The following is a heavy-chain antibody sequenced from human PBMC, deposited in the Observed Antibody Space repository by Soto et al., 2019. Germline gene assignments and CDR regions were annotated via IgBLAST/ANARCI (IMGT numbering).Heavy chain of an antibody. CDR3: ARSPALDY. CDR2: IYPHDSDI. J-gene: IGHJ4*02. V-gene: IGHV5-51*01. CDR1: GYIFTTNA. Sequence: PGESLKISCKVSGYIFTTNAIAWVRQMPGKGLEWMGLIYPHDSDIRYSPSFEGQVTISADKSISTAYLQWSSLKASDTAMYYCARSPALDYWGQGTLVTVSS.